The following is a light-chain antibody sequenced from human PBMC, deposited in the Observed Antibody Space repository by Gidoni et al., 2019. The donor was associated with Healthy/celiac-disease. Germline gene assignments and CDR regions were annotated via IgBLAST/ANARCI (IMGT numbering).Light chain of an antibody. CDR3: QKYNSAPLA. Sequence: DIQMTQSPSSLSASVGDRVTITCRASHGISNYLAWYQQKPGKVPKLLIYAASTLQSGVPSRFSGSGSGTDFTLTISSLQPEDVATYYCQKYNSAPLAFXQXTKVEIK. J-gene: IGKJ1*01. V-gene: IGKV1-27*01. CDR1: HGISNY. CDR2: AAS.